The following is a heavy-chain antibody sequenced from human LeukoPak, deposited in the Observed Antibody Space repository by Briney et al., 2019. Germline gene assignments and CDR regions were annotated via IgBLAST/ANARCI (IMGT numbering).Heavy chain of an antibody. CDR1: GFTFSDYY. CDR2: ISSSGTTI. V-gene: IGHV3-11*04. CDR3: ARERGDYGDSRANWYFDL. J-gene: IGHJ2*01. D-gene: IGHD4-17*01. Sequence: GGSLRLSCAVSGFTFSDYYMSWIRQAPGKGLEWISYISSSGTTIYYADSVKGRFTISRDNAKNSLYLQMNSLRAEDTAVYYCARERGDYGDSRANWYFDLWGRGTLVTVSS.